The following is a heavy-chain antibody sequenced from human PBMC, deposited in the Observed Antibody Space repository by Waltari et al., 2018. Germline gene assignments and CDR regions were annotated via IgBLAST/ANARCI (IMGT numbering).Heavy chain of an antibody. V-gene: IGHV4-39*01. CDR1: GGSISSSSYY. CDR2: IYYSGST. CDR3: ATPGETGSSSWIVDY. D-gene: IGHD6-13*01. Sequence: QLQLQESGPGLVKPSETLSLTCTVSGGSISSSSYYWGWIRQPPGKGLEWIGSIYYSGSTYYNPALKSRVPITVDTSKNQFSLKLSSVTAADTAVYYGATPGETGSSSWIVDYWGQGTLVTVSA. J-gene: IGHJ4*02.